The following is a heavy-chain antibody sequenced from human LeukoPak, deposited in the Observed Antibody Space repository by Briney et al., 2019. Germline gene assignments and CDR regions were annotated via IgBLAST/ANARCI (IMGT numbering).Heavy chain of an antibody. CDR3: ARHLAFRLPFPPLQPSSWYIFDY. Sequence: SQTLSLTCTVSGGSLSSGNYFCSWLRQPAGKGLEWIGRIYTSGSTNYNPSLKSRVTISINTSKDQFFLKLNSVTAADTAVYYCARHLAFRLPFPPLQPSSWYIFDYWGQGTLVTVSS. V-gene: IGHV4-61*02. CDR2: IYTSGST. J-gene: IGHJ4*02. CDR1: GGSLSSGNYF. D-gene: IGHD6-13*01.